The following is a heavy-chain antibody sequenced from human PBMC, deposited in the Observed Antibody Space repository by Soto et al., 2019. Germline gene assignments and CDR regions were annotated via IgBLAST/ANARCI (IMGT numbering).Heavy chain of an antibody. D-gene: IGHD2-21*01. J-gene: IGHJ4*02. Sequence: SETLSLTCTVSRGSINNSYWTWIRQPPGKRLEWIGYIHYTGSTNYNPSLRGRVTMSVDTSKNQFSLKLTSVTAADTAVYYCVRVAGGGLFDYWGPGNLVTVS. CDR2: IHYTGST. V-gene: IGHV4-59*01. CDR3: VRVAGGGLFDY. CDR1: RGSINNSY.